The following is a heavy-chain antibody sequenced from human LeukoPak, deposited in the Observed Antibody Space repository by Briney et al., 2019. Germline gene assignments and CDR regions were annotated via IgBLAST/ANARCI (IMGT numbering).Heavy chain of an antibody. D-gene: IGHD5-18*01. Sequence: GGSLRLSCAASGFTFSSYGMHWVRQAPGKGLEWVAFIRYDGSNKYYADSVKGRFTISRDNSKNTLYLQMNSLRAEDTAVYYCAKDQGYSYGSLYDYWGQGTLVTVSS. CDR2: IRYDGSNK. CDR3: AKDQGYSYGSLYDY. CDR1: GFTFSSYG. J-gene: IGHJ4*02. V-gene: IGHV3-30*02.